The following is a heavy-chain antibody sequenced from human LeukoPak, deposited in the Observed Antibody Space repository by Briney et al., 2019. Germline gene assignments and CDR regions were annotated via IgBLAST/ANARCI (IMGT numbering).Heavy chain of an antibody. V-gene: IGHV4-34*01. CDR1: GGSFSGYY. Sequence: SETLSLTCAVYGGSFSGYYWSWIRQPPGKGLEWIGSIYSSGSTYYNPSLKSRVTISVDTSKNQFSLKLSSVTAADTAVYYCARHYGPWGQGTLVTVSS. CDR3: ARHYGP. CDR2: IYSSGST. J-gene: IGHJ5*02. D-gene: IGHD3-16*01.